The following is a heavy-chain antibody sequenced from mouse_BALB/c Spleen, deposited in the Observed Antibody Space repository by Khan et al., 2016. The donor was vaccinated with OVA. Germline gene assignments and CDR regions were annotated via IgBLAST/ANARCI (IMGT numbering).Heavy chain of an antibody. CDR1: GFSLSRYN. D-gene: IGHD2-14*01. CDR3: ARAYYGYDSYYAMDY. V-gene: IGHV2-6-4*01. J-gene: IGHJ4*01. CDR2: IWGGGGT. Sequence: QVQLKESGPGLVAPSQSLSITCTVSGFSLSRYNIHWVRQPPGKGLEWLGMIWGGGGTDYNSTLKSRLSIRKDNSKSQVLLKMNSLQTDDTAMYYWARAYYGYDSYYAMDYWGQGTSVT.